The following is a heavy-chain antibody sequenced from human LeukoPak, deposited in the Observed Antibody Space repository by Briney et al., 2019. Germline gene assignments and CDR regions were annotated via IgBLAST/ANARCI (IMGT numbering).Heavy chain of an antibody. D-gene: IGHD3-10*01. CDR2: INPYSGGT. V-gene: IGHV1-2*02. Sequence: ASVKVSCKASEYTFTGYYMHWVRQAPGQGLEWMGWINPYSGGTNLAQNFQGRVTLTRDTSLNTAYMEMTSLTTDDTAVYYCARPDTIGRSGSFSSWGQGTLVTVSS. J-gene: IGHJ4*02. CDR3: ARPDTIGRSGSFSS. CDR1: EYTFTGYY.